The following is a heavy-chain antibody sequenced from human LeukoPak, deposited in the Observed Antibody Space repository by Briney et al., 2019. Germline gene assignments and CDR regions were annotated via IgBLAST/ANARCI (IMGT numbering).Heavy chain of an antibody. CDR1: EFTFSSYS. V-gene: IGHV3-7*01. CDR2: IKEDGSES. D-gene: IGHD3-10*01. CDR3: AKAGLLWFGESWMDV. Sequence: PGGSLRLSCAASEFTFSSYSMSWVRQAPGKGLEWVANIKEDGSESHYVDSVKGRFTISRDNAKNSLYLQMNSLRAEDTAMYFCAKAGLLWFGESWMDVWGQGTTVTVSS. J-gene: IGHJ6*02.